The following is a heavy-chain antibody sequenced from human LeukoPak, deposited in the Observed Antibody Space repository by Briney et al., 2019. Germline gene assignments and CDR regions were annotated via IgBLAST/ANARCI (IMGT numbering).Heavy chain of an antibody. CDR2: MNSDASST. V-gene: IGHV3-74*01. CDR3: ARGPDYGGPL. Sequence: GGSLRLSCAASGFTFDDYAMHWVRQAPGKGLVWVARMNSDASSTSYADSVKGRFSISRDNAKKTLYLQMNSLRAEDTAVYYCARGPDYGGPLRGQGTLVTVSP. D-gene: IGHD4-23*01. CDR1: GFTFDDYA. J-gene: IGHJ4*02.